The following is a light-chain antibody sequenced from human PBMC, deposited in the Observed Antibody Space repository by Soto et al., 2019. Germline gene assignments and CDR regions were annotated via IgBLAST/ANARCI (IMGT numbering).Light chain of an antibody. CDR3: QQSGV. CDR1: QSVSSSY. J-gene: IGKJ3*01. CDR2: GAS. Sequence: EIVLTQSPGTLSLSPGERATLSCRASQSVSSSYLAWYQQKPGQAPRLLFYGASSRATGIPDRFSGSGSGTDFTLTISRLEPEDFAVYYCQQSGVFGPGTKVDIK. V-gene: IGKV3-20*01.